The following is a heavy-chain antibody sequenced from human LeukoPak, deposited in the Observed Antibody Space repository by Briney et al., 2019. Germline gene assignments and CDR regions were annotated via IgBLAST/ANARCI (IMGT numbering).Heavy chain of an antibody. Sequence: SETLSLTCTVSGGSISNNYWSWFRQPPGKGLEWIGYIYYSGSTNYNPSLKSRVTISVDTSKSQFSLKLSSVTAADTAVHYCASHKGFWGQGTLVTVSS. CDR3: ASHKGF. CDR2: IYYSGST. CDR1: GGSISNNY. J-gene: IGHJ4*02. V-gene: IGHV4-59*01.